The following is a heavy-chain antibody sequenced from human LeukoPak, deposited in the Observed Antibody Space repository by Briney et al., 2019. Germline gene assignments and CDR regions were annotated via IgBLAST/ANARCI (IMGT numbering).Heavy chain of an antibody. CDR2: IYSGGAT. CDR3: ASSAYAMFDY. J-gene: IGHJ4*02. V-gene: IGHV3-66*01. D-gene: IGHD2-8*01. Sequence: PGGSLRHSCEASGFTVSNNYMNWVRQAPGKGLEWVSVIYSGGATYYADSVKGRFTISRDNSKNTLYLQMNSLRAEDTAVYYCASSAYAMFDYWGQGTLVTVSS. CDR1: GFTVSNNY.